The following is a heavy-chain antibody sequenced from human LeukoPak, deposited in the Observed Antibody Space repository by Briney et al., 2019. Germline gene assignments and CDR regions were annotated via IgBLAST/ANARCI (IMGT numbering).Heavy chain of an antibody. Sequence: ASVKVSCKASGGTFSSYAISWVRQAPGQGLEWMGGIIPIFGTANYAQKFQGRVTITADESTSTAYMELSSLRSEDTAVYYCAFSSYYLQGNYYYMDVWGKGTTVTVSS. D-gene: IGHD1-26*01. CDR2: IIPIFGTA. CDR1: GGTFSSYA. J-gene: IGHJ6*03. CDR3: AFSSYYLQGNYYYMDV. V-gene: IGHV1-69*13.